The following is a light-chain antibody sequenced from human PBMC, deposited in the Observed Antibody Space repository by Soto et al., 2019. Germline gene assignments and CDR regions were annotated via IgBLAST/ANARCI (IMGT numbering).Light chain of an antibody. Sequence: QSALTQPASVSGSPGQSIAISCTGTGGDIGIYNFVSWYQHYPGQAPKLLIFEVSNRPSGISNRFSGSKSGNTASLTISGLQAEDEADYFCTSPTPGSLYVFGSGTKLTVL. J-gene: IGLJ1*01. V-gene: IGLV2-14*01. CDR1: GGDIGIYNF. CDR2: EVS. CDR3: TSPTPGSLYV.